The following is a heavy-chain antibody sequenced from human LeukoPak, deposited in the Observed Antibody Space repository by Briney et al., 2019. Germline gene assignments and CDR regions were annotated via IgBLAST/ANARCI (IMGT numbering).Heavy chain of an antibody. CDR1: GYSISSGYY. CDR2: IYHSGST. V-gene: IGHV4-38-2*02. J-gene: IGHJ4*02. Sequence: SETLSLTCTVSGYSISSGYYWGWIRQPPGKGLEWIGSIYHSGSTYYDPSLKSRVTISVDTSKNQFSLKLSSVTAADTAVYYCAGWDSGSYYSFDYWGQGTLVTVSS. D-gene: IGHD1-26*01. CDR3: AGWDSGSYYSFDY.